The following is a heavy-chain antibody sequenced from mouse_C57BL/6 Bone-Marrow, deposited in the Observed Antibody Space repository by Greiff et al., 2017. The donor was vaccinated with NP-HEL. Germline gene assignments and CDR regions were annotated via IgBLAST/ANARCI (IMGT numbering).Heavy chain of an antibody. D-gene: IGHD4-1*01. CDR2: IDPANGNT. Sequence: VQLKESVAELVRPGASVKLSCTASGFNIKNTHMHWVKQRPEQGLEWIGRIDPANGNTKYAPKFQGKATITADTSSNTAYLQLSSLTSEDTAIYYCARLGRGAWFAYWGQGTLVTVSA. CDR3: ARLGRGAWFAY. J-gene: IGHJ3*01. V-gene: IGHV14-3*01. CDR1: GFNIKNTH.